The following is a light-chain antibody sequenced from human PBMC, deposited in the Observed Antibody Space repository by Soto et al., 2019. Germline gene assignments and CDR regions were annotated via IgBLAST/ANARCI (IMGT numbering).Light chain of an antibody. CDR1: QDIANY. CDR2: AAS. J-gene: IGKJ4*01. V-gene: IGKV1-39*01. CDR3: QQSYITPLT. Sequence: DIQMTQYKYSLSASVGDRVTITCQASQDIANYLNWYQQKPGKAPKLLIYAASSLQSGVPSRFSGSGSGTDFTLTISSLQPEDFATYYCQQSYITPLTFGGGSMVDI.